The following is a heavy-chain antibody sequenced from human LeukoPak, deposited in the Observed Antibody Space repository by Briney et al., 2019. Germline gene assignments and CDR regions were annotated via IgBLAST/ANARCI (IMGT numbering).Heavy chain of an antibody. CDR1: GGSISSYY. V-gene: IGHV4-59*01. CDR2: IYYSGST. Sequence: SETLSLTCTVSGGSISSYYWSWIRQPPGKGLEWIGYIYYSGSTNYNPSLKSRVTISVDTSKNQFSLKLSSVTAADTAVYYCAGGARESPLDYWGQGTLVTVSS. CDR3: AGGARESPLDY. J-gene: IGHJ4*02. D-gene: IGHD3-16*01.